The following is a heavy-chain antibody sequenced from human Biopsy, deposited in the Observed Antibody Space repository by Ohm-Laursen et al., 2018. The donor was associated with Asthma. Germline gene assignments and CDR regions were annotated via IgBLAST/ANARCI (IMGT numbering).Heavy chain of an antibody. CDR3: ARKAGSCISRTCYSLDF. D-gene: IGHD2-2*01. CDR2: INSVFGTT. J-gene: IGHJ4*02. V-gene: IGHV1-69*13. Sequence: SVKVSCKSLGGTFNTYVIGWVRQAPGQGLEWMGGINSVFGTTTYPQKFQDRVTITADDSTSTVYMELSSLRPEDTAVYYCARKAGSCISRTCYSLDFWGQGTLVTVSS. CDR1: GGTFNTYV.